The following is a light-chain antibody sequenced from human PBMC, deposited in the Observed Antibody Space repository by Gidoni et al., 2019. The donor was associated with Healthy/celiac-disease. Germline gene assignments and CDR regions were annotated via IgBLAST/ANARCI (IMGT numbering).Light chain of an antibody. J-gene: IGKJ5*01. CDR2: DAS. Sequence: EIVLTQSPATLSLSPGEKATLSCRASQRVSSYLAWYQQKPGQAPRLLIYDASNRATGIPARCSGSGCGTDFTLTISSLEPEDFVVYYCQQRSNWPPSITFGQGTRLEIK. CDR3: QQRSNWPPSIT. CDR1: QRVSSY. V-gene: IGKV3-11*01.